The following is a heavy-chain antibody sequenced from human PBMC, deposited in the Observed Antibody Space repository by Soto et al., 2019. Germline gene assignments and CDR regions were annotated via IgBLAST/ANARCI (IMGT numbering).Heavy chain of an antibody. CDR3: ARTAAAGKYYYGMDV. D-gene: IGHD6-13*01. CDR1: GYSFTSYW. Sequence: GESLKISCKCSGYSFTSYWIGWVRQMPGKGLESMGIIYPGDSDTRYSPSFQGQVTISADKSISTAYLQWSSLKASDTAMYYCARTAAAGKYYYGMDVWGQGTTVTSP. CDR2: IYPGDSDT. V-gene: IGHV5-51*01. J-gene: IGHJ6*02.